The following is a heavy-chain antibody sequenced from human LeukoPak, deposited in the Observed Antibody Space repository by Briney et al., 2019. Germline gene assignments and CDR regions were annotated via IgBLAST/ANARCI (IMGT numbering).Heavy chain of an antibody. V-gene: IGHV4-59*01. D-gene: IGHD3-10*01. CDR2: IHSSGST. CDR3: ARYSSESTHKHFDY. CDR1: GDSISSYF. Sequence: SETLSLTCIVTGDSISSYFWSWIRQPPGEGLEWIGYIHSSGSTSYNPSLKSRVTISVDTSKNQFSLKLSSVIAADTAVYYCARYSSESTHKHFDYWGQGTLVTVSS. J-gene: IGHJ4*02.